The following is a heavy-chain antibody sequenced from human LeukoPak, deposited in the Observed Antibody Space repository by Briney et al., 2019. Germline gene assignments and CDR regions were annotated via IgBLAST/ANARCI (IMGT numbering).Heavy chain of an antibody. CDR2: INPNSGGT. J-gene: IGHJ3*02. CDR1: GGTFSSYA. D-gene: IGHD1-1*01. Sequence: ASVKVSCKASGGTFSSYAISWVRQAPGQGLEWMGWINPNSGGTNYAQKFQGRVTMTRDTSISTAYMELSRLRSDDTAVYYCALWIIPLEDAFDIWGQGTMVTVSS. CDR3: ALWIIPLEDAFDI. V-gene: IGHV1-2*02.